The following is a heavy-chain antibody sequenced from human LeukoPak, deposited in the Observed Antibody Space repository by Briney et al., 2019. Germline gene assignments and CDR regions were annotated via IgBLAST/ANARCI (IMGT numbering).Heavy chain of an antibody. Sequence: GSLRLSCAASGFTFSSYGMHWVRQAPGKGLEWVAVISYDGSNKYYADSVKGRFTISRDNSKNTLYLQMNSLRAEDTAVYYCAKDRVAVAGIIVYGMDVWGQGTTVTVSS. CDR2: ISYDGSNK. D-gene: IGHD6-19*01. J-gene: IGHJ6*02. CDR1: GFTFSSYG. V-gene: IGHV3-30*18. CDR3: AKDRVAVAGIIVYGMDV.